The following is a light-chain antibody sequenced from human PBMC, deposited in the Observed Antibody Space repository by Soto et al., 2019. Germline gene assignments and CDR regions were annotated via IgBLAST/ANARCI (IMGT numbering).Light chain of an antibody. Sequence: VLKQSPATLSLSPGERATLSCRASQTLSSRHLAWYQQKPGQAPRLLIYGAPTRATGIPXRFSGSGSGTDFTLTISSLQSEDXALYYCQHTLKWPPTFGQGTKVDIK. J-gene: IGKJ1*01. CDR3: QHTLKWPPT. V-gene: IGKV3D-15*01. CDR2: GAP. CDR1: QTLSSRH.